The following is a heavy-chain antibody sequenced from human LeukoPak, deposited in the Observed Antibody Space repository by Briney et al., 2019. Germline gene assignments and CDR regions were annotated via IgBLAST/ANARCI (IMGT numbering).Heavy chain of an antibody. V-gene: IGHV4-34*01. Sequence: PSETLSLTCAAYGGSFSGYYWSWIRQPPGKGLEWIGEINHSGSTNYNPSLKSRVTISVDTSKNQFSLKLSSVTAADTAVYYCARGGGVGWFDPWGQGTLVTVSS. D-gene: IGHD4-23*01. J-gene: IGHJ5*02. CDR1: GGSFSGYY. CDR3: ARGGGVGWFDP. CDR2: INHSGST.